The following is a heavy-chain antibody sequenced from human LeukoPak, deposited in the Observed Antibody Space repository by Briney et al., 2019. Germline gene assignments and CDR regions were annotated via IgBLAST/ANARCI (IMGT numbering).Heavy chain of an antibody. CDR3: AKGGWYYGSGSYSDY. D-gene: IGHD3-10*01. V-gene: IGHV3-9*01. CDR2: ISWNSGSI. CDR1: GFIFDDYA. J-gene: IGHJ4*02. Sequence: GGSLRLSCAASGFIFDDYAMHWVRQAPGKGLEWVSGISWNSGSIGYADSVKGRFTISRDNAKNSLYLQMNSLRAEDTALYYCAKGGWYYGSGSYSDYWGQGTLVTVSS.